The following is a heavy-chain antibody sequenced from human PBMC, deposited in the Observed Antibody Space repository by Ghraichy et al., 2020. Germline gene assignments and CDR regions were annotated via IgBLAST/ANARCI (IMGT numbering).Heavy chain of an antibody. CDR2: IYSGGST. V-gene: IGHV3-53*01. D-gene: IGHD2-21*02. J-gene: IGHJ4*02. Sequence: GESLNISCAASGFTVSSNYMSWVRQAPGKGLEWVSVIYSGGSTYYADSVKGRFTISRDNSKNTLYLQMNSLRAEDTAVYYCARANVVVTAIWSPYFDYWGQGTLVTVSS. CDR1: GFTVSSNY. CDR3: ARANVVVTAIWSPYFDY.